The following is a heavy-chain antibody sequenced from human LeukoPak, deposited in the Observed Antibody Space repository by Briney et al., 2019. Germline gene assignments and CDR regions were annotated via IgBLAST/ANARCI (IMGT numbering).Heavy chain of an antibody. CDR1: GYSISSASY. CDR2: IYHSGSP. Sequence: SETLSLTCAVSGYSISSASYWGWIRQPPGKGLEWIGNIYHSGSPYYNPSLKSRVTISVDTSKNQFSLKLSSVTAADTAVYYCARGPYNWNYVRLKLFDYWGQGTLVTVSS. J-gene: IGHJ4*02. V-gene: IGHV4-38-2*01. D-gene: IGHD1-7*01. CDR3: ARGPYNWNYVRLKLFDY.